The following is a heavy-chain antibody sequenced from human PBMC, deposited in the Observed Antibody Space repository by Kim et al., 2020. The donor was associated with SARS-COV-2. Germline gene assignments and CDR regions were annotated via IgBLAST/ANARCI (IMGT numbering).Heavy chain of an antibody. CDR2: IYYSGST. J-gene: IGHJ3*02. CDR3: ARWAEVGATWVAFDI. CDR1: GGSISSSSYY. V-gene: IGHV4-39*07. Sequence: SETLSLTCTVSGGSISSSSYYWGWIRQPPGKGLEWIGSIYYSGSTYYNPSLKSRVTISVDTSKNQFSLKLSSVTAADTAVYYCARWAEVGATWVAFDIWGQGTMVTVSS. D-gene: IGHD1-26*01.